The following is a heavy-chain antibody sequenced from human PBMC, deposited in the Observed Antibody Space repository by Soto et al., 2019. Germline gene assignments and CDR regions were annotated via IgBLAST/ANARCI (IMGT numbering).Heavy chain of an antibody. CDR2: IYYSGST. CDR1: GGSISSGDYY. V-gene: IGHV4-30-4*01. D-gene: IGHD5-18*01. CDR3: AREAMVQTVGNYYGMDV. Sequence: QVQLQESGPGLVKPSQTLSLTCTVSGGSISSGDYYWSWIRQPPGKGLEWIGYIYYSGSTYYNPSLKSRVTIAVDTSKNQFSLKLSSVTAADTAVYYCAREAMVQTVGNYYGMDVWGQGTTVTVSS. J-gene: IGHJ6*02.